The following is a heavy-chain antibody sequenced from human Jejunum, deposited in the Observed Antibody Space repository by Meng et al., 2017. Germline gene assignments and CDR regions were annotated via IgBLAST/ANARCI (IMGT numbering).Heavy chain of an antibody. J-gene: IGHJ2*01. Sequence: GESLKISCKVSGSTFSSYWIAWVRQLPGKGLEWMGIIYGGDSNTRYSPSFQGQVLISADKSISTAYLQWSSLRASDTATYYCARPSDSSAYAWYFDLWGRGTLVTVSS. V-gene: IGHV5-51*01. CDR1: GSTFSSYW. CDR2: IYGGDSNT. D-gene: IGHD6-25*01. CDR3: ARPSDSSAYAWYFDL.